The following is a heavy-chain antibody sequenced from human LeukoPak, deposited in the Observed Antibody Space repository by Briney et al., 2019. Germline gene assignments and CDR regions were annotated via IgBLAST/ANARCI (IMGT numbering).Heavy chain of an antibody. V-gene: IGHV4-39*01. D-gene: IGHD2-15*01. Sequence: SETLSLTCTLSSGSISTYYWGWIRQPPGKGLEWIGSIYYSGSTYYNPSLKSRVTISVDTSKNQFSLKLSSVTAADTAVYYCARRWHQAFDYWGQGTLVTVSS. CDR3: ARRWHQAFDY. J-gene: IGHJ4*02. CDR2: IYYSGST. CDR1: SGSISTYY.